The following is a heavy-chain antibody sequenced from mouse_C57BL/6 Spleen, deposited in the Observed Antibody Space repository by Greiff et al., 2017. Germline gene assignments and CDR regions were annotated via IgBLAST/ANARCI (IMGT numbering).Heavy chain of an antibody. CDR2: IDPSDSYT. J-gene: IGHJ4*01. V-gene: IGHV1-69*01. Sequence: QVQLQQPGAELVMPGASVKLSCKASGYTFTSYWMHWVKQRPGQGLEWIGEIDPSDSYTNYNQKFKGKSTLTVDKSSSTAYMQLRSLTSEDSAVYYCARPKMGRGYAMDDWGQGTSVTVSS. CDR1: GYTFTSYW. CDR3: ARPKMGRGYAMDD.